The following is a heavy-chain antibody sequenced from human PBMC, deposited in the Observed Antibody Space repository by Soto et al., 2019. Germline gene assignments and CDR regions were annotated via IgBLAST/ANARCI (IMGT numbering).Heavy chain of an antibody. CDR2: IYHSGST. D-gene: IGHD3-3*01. CDR1: GGSISSGGYS. CDR3: AREGYDFWYYYYYGMDV. Sequence: PSETQSLTCAVSGGSISSGGYSWSCIRQPPGKGLEWIGYIYHSGSTYYNPSLKSRFTISRDNSKNTLYLQMNSLRAEDTAVYYCAREGYDFWYYYYYGMDVWGQGTTVTVSS. J-gene: IGHJ6*02. V-gene: IGHV4-30-2*01.